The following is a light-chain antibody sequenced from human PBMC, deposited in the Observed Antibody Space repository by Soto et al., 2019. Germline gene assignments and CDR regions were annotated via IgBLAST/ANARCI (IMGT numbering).Light chain of an antibody. V-gene: IGLV2-23*01. Sequence: QPVLTQPASVSGSPGQSITISCTGTSSDVGSYNLVSWYQHHPGKAPKLMIYEGSKRPSGVSTRFSGSTSGNTASLTISGLQAEDEADYYCCSYAGTSTSPLYVFGTGTKLTVL. CDR2: EGS. CDR3: CSYAGTSTSPLYV. CDR1: SSDVGSYNL. J-gene: IGLJ1*01.